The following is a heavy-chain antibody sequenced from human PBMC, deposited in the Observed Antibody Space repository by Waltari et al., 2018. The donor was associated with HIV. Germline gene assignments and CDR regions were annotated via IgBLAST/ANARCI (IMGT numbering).Heavy chain of an antibody. J-gene: IGHJ6*02. D-gene: IGHD2-21*02. CDR2: IYSGGST. Sequence: EVQLVESGGGLVQPGGSLSLSCAASGFTVSSNYMSWVRQAPGKGPEWVSVIYSGGSTYYADSVKGRFTISRDNSKNTLYLQMNSLRAEDTAVYYCASIAYCGGDCYPRGMDVWGQGTTVTVSS. CDR3: ASIAYCGGDCYPRGMDV. V-gene: IGHV3-66*01. CDR1: GFTVSSNY.